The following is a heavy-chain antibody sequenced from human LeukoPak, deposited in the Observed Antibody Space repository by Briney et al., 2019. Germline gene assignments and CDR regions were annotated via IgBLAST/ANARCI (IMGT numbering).Heavy chain of an antibody. CDR2: IYPGDSDT. V-gene: IGHV5-51*01. D-gene: IGHD3-10*01. J-gene: IGHJ3*02. CDR1: GYSFTSYW. Sequence: GESLKISCKGSGYSFTSYWIGWVRQMPGKGLEWMGIIYPGDSDTRYSPSFQGQVTVSADKSISTAYLQWSSLKASDSAMYYCATNTMFRGIHAFDIWGQGTMVTVSS. CDR3: ATNTMFRGIHAFDI.